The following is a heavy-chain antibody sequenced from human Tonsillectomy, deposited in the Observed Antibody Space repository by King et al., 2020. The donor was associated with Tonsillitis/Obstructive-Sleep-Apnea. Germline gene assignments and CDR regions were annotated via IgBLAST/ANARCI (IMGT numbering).Heavy chain of an antibody. CDR2: IWYDGSNK. J-gene: IGHJ5*02. D-gene: IGHD2-21*01. Sequence: VQLVESGGGVVQPGRSLRLSCAASGFTFRSYGMHWVRQAPGKGLEWVAVIWYDGSNKYYADSVKGRFTMSRDNSKNTLYLQMNSLRAEDTAVYYCARDLXCGDECFAFDPWXQGTLVTVSS. CDR1: GFTFRSYG. V-gene: IGHV3-33*01. CDR3: ARDLXCGDECFAFDP.